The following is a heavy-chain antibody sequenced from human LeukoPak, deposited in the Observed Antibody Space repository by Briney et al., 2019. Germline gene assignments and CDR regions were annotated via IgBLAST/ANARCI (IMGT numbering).Heavy chain of an antibody. CDR3: AELGITMIGGV. CDR2: IGNSGNSI. CDR1: GFTLSSYE. D-gene: IGHD3-10*02. V-gene: IGHV3-48*03. Sequence: GGSLRLSCAASGFTLSSYEMNWVRQAPGKGLEWVSYIGNSGNSIYYADSVKGRFTISRDNAKNSLYLQMNSLRAEDTAVYYCAELGITMIGGVWGKGTTVTISS. J-gene: IGHJ6*04.